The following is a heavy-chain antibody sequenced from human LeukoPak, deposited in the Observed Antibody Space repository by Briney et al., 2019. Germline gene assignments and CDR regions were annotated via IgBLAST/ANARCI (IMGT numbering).Heavy chain of an antibody. J-gene: IGHJ4*02. D-gene: IGHD4-17*01. Sequence: SETLSLTCAVSGGSISPHYWTWIRQTPGKGLEWIGYIFHSGLTNYNSALRSRVTLSVDTARNQLSPKLTSVTAADTAVYYCTREVSTVTFDYWGQGTLVTVSS. CDR2: IFHSGLT. V-gene: IGHV4-59*11. CDR1: GGSISPHY. CDR3: TREVSTVTFDY.